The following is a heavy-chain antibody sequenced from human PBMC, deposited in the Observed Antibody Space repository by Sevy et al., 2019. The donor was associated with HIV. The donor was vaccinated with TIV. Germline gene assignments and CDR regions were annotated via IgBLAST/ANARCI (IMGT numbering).Heavy chain of an antibody. V-gene: IGHV3-49*03. Sequence: GGSLRLSCTVSGFTFSDYAMSWFRQAPGEGLEWVGFIRGRAYGGTKEYAASVKGRFTISRDDSKSIAYLQMNSLKTEDTAVYYCTRGLVGATLNDAFDIWGQGTMVTVSS. CDR3: TRGLVGATLNDAFDI. CDR2: IRGRAYGGTK. J-gene: IGHJ3*02. D-gene: IGHD1-26*01. CDR1: GFTFSDYA.